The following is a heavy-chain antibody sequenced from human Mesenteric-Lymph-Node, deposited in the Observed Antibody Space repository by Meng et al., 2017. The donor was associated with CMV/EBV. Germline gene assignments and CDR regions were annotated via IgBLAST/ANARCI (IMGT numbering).Heavy chain of an antibody. CDR3: ARGTSSFLQYYYFDS. Sequence: GESLKISCAASGFTFSNYIINWVRQPPGKGLEWVSSTSPSPTYMYYADSVKGRFTISRDNAKSSLYLQMDSLRAEDTAVYYCARGTSSFLQYYYFDSWGQGTLVTVSS. V-gene: IGHV3-21*01. CDR2: TSPSPTYM. D-gene: IGHD4-11*01. CDR1: GFTFSNYI. J-gene: IGHJ4*02.